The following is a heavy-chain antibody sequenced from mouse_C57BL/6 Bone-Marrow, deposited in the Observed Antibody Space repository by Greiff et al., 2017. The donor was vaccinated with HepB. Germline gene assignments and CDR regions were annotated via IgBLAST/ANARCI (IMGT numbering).Heavy chain of an antibody. D-gene: IGHD3-1*01. CDR3: ARESGSYWYFDV. CDR2: INPYNGGT. CDR1: GYTFTDYY. J-gene: IGHJ1*03. V-gene: IGHV1-19*01. Sequence: EVQLQQSGPVLVKPGASVKMSCKASGYTFTDYYMNWVKQSHGKSLEWIGVINPYNGGTSYNQKFKGKATLTVDKSSSTAYMELNSLTSEDSAVYYCARESGSYWYFDVWGTGTTVTVSS.